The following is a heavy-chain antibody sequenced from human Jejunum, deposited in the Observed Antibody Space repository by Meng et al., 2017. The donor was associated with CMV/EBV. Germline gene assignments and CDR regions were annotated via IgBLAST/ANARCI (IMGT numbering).Heavy chain of an antibody. Sequence: AASGFTFSSYAMNWVRQAPGKGLGWVSVISSGGSSTYYADSVKGRFTISRDNSKNTLYLQMNSLRAEDTAVYYCAASSSSGKFDYWGQGTLVTVSS. CDR2: ISSGGSST. D-gene: IGHD6-6*01. V-gene: IGHV3-23*03. CDR1: GFTFSSYA. J-gene: IGHJ4*02. CDR3: AASSSSGKFDY.